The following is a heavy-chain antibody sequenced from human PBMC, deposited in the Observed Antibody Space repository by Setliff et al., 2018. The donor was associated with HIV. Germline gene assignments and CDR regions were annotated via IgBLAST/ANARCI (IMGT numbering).Heavy chain of an antibody. Sequence: GGSLRLSCAASGFTFFSSALTWVRQAPGKGLEWVSLIQSSGITYYADSVKGRFSISRDNSKNTLYLQMNRLRAEDTALYYCAKLDYYDYSGSWARKSAIDFWGRGTMVTVSS. CDR3: AKLDYYDYSGSWARKSAIDF. V-gene: IGHV3-23*01. J-gene: IGHJ3*01. D-gene: IGHD3-22*01. CDR2: IQSSGIT. CDR1: GFTFFSSA.